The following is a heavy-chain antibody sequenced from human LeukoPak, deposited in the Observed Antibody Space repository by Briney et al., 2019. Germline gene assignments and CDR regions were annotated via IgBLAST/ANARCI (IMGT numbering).Heavy chain of an antibody. V-gene: IGHV3-20*04. J-gene: IGHJ6*03. D-gene: IGHD1-26*01. Sequence: GGSLRLSCAASGFIFDDYGMSWVRQAPGKGLEWVSGINWNSGSIGYADSVKGRFTISRDNAKKSMYLQMNSLRVEDTALYYCARVLVGARYYYYYMYVWGKGTTVTVSS. CDR3: ARVLVGARYYYYYMYV. CDR2: INWNSGSI. CDR1: GFIFDDYG.